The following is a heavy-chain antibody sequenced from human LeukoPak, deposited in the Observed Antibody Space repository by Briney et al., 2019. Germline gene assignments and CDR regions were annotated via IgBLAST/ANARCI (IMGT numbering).Heavy chain of an antibody. CDR1: GYRFTSYL. J-gene: IGHJ4*02. CDR3: ARRSSIATRLFDF. Sequence: GESLQISCKGSGYRFTSYLIGWVRQMPGKGLEWMGIIYPGDSDTKYSPSFQGQVTISADKSTTTTYLQWSSLKASDTAIYYCARRSSIATRLFDFWGQGTLVTVSS. CDR2: IYPGDSDT. V-gene: IGHV5-51*01. D-gene: IGHD6-6*01.